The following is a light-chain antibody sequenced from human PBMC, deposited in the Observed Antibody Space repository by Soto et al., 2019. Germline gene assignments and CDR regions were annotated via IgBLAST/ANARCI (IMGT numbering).Light chain of an antibody. CDR2: EVS. V-gene: IGKV2-30*02. Sequence: DVVMTQSPLSLPVTLGQPASISCTSSQSLIHSDGSTYLSWFQQRPGQSPRRLIYEVSNRDSGVPDRFSGSASGTNFTLKITRADAEDTRVYYRTQRTHSPWTFGQGTEVEIQ. J-gene: IGKJ1*01. CDR1: QSLIHSDGSTY. CDR3: TQRTHSPWT.